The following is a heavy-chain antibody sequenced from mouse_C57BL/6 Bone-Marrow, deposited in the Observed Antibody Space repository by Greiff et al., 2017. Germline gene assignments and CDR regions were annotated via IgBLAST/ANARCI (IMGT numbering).Heavy chain of an antibody. Sequence: EVQRVESGGGLVKPGGSLKLSCAASGFTFSNYAMSWVRQTPEKRLEWVATISDGGSYTYYPDNVKGRFTISRDNAKNNLYLQMSHLKSEDTAMYYCARIYYYGSSYVLHYYFDYWGQGTTLTVSS. D-gene: IGHD1-1*01. CDR1: GFTFSNYA. V-gene: IGHV5-4*01. CDR2: ISDGGSYT. J-gene: IGHJ2*01. CDR3: ARIYYYGSSYVLHYYFDY.